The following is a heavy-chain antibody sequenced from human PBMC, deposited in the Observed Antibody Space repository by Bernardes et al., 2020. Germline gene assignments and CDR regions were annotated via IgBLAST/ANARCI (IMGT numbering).Heavy chain of an antibody. J-gene: IGHJ4*02. D-gene: IGHD3-22*01. Sequence: SEPLYLTCAVYGGSFSGYYWSWIRQPPGKGLEWIGEINHSGSTNYNPSLKSRVTISVDTSKNQFSLKLSSVTAADTAVYYCVRDYYYDSSGYYYFDYWGQGTLVTVSS. CDR1: GGSFSGYY. CDR2: INHSGST. V-gene: IGHV4-34*01. CDR3: VRDYYYDSSGYYYFDY.